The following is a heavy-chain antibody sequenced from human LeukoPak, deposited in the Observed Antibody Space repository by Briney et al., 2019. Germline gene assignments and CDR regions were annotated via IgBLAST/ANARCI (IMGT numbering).Heavy chain of an antibody. CDR1: GYSISSGYY. V-gene: IGHV4-38-2*02. CDR2: IYHSGST. D-gene: IGHD6-13*01. J-gene: IGHJ4*02. CDR3: ARDKPGSSWYGAPSFDY. Sequence: SETLSLTCTVSGYSISSGYYWGWLRQPPGKGLEWIWYIYHSGSTYYNPSLKSRVTISVDRSKNQFSLKQSSVTAADTAVYYCARDKPGSSWYGAPSFDYWGQGTLVTVSS.